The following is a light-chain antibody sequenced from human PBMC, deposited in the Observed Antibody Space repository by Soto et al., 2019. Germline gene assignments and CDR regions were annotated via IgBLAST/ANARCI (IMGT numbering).Light chain of an antibody. V-gene: IGKV3-20*01. CDR1: QSVSSN. CDR3: QQYGSSPPRT. CDR2: GAS. J-gene: IGKJ1*01. Sequence: EIVLTQSPATLSLSPGERATLSCRASQSVSSNLAWYQQKPGQAPRLLIYGASTRATDVPDRFSGSGSGADFTLCISRLEPEDFAVYYCQQYGSSPPRTFGQGTKVDI.